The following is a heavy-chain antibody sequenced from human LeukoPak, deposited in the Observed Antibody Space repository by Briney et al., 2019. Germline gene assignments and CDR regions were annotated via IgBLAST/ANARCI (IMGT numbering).Heavy chain of an antibody. V-gene: IGHV3-30-3*01. CDR3: ARRRIVGSTDDAFDI. J-gene: IGHJ3*02. CDR1: GFTFSSYA. Sequence: GGFLRLSCAASGFTFSSYAMHWVRQAPGKGLDWAAVISSDGNTQYYADSVKGRFTISRDNSNNTLYLQMNSLRADDTAIYYCARRRIVGSTDDAFDIWGQGTMVTLSS. D-gene: IGHD1-26*01. CDR2: ISSDGNTQ.